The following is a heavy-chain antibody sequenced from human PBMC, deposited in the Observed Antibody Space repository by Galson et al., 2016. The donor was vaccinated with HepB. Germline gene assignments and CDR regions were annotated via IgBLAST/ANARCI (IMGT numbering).Heavy chain of an antibody. D-gene: IGHD5-18*01. CDR2: ISGSGGST. CDR3: AKGYGFYDY. J-gene: IGHJ4*02. V-gene: IGHV3-23*01. Sequence: SLRLSCAASEFTSSSYAMSWVRQAPGKGLEWVSVISGSGGSTYYADSVKGRFTISRDNSKNTLYLQMNSLRAEDTAVYYCAKGYGFYDYWGQGTLVTVSS. CDR1: EFTSSSYA.